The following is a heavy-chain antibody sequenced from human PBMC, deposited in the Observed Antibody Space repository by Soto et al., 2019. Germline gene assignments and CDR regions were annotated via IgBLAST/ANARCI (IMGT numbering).Heavy chain of an antibody. D-gene: IGHD2-21*01. CDR3: AASCVGCGGFNYYGMDV. CDR2: IYYSGST. Sequence: LETLSLTCTVSGGSISSYYWSWIRQPPGKGLEWIGYIYYSGSTNYNPSLKSRVTISVDTSKNQFSLRLSSVTAADTAVYYCAASCVGCGGFNYYGMDVWGQGTTVTVSS. CDR1: GGSISSYY. V-gene: IGHV4-59*12. J-gene: IGHJ6*02.